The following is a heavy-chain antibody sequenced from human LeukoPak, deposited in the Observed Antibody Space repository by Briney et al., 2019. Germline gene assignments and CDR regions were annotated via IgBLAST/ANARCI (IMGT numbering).Heavy chain of an antibody. V-gene: IGHV4-34*01. J-gene: IGHJ4*02. CDR1: GGSISSYY. CDR3: ARDRDSSSWSDY. CDR2: IDHSGST. D-gene: IGHD6-13*01. Sequence: SETLSLTCTVSGGSISSYYWSWIRQPPGKGLEWIWEIDHSGSTNYNPSLKSRVTISVDTSKNQFSLKLSSGTAADTAVYYCARDRDSSSWSDYWGRGTLVTVSS.